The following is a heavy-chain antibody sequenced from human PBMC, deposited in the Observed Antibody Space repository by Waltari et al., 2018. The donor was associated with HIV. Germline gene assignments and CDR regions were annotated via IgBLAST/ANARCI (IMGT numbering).Heavy chain of an antibody. D-gene: IGHD3-3*01. V-gene: IGHV4-34*01. CDR2: INHSGST. CDR3: ARGYYDFWSGYLYWFDP. Sequence: QVQLQQWGAGLLKPSETLSLTCAVYGGSFSGYYWSWIRQPPGKGLEWIGEINHSGSTNYNPSLKSRVTISVDTSKNQFSLKLSSVTAADTAVYYCARGYYDFWSGYLYWFDPWGQGTLVTVSS. J-gene: IGHJ5*02. CDR1: GGSFSGYY.